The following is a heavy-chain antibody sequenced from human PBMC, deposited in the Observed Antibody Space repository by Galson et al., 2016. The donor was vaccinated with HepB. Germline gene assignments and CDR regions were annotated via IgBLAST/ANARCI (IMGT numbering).Heavy chain of an antibody. CDR3: AKLPSRYYGSGAGYGMDI. CDR2: LSGSINAT. CDR1: GFTFTNYA. V-gene: IGHV3-23*01. D-gene: IGHD3-10*01. Sequence: SLRLSCAASGFTFTNYAMTWVRQAPGKGLQWVSGLSGSINATYYADSVKGRFIISRDDSKNTLYLQMHSLRAEDTALYYRAKLPSRYYGSGAGYGMDIWGQGTTVTVSS. J-gene: IGHJ6*02.